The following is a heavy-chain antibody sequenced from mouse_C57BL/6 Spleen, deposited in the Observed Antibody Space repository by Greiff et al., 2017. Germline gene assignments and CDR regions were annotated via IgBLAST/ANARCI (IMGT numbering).Heavy chain of an antibody. D-gene: IGHD1-1*01. CDR3: ERQDYYGSSLAWFAY. V-gene: IGHV5-17*01. CDR2: ISSGSSTI. Sequence: EVQGVESGGGLVKPGGSLKLSCAASGFTFSDYGMHWVRQAPEKGLEWVAYISSGSSTIYYADTVKGRFTISKDNAKNTLFLQMTSLRSEDTAMYYCERQDYYGSSLAWFAYWGQGTLVTVSA. J-gene: IGHJ3*01. CDR1: GFTFSDYG.